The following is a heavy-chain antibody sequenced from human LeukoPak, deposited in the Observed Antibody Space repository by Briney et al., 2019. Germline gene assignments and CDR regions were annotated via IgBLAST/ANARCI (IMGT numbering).Heavy chain of an antibody. D-gene: IGHD2-15*01. Sequence: SETLSLTCTVSGGSISSYYWSWIRQPAGKGLEWIGRIYTSGSTNYNPSLKSRVTMSVDTSKNQFSLKLSSVTAADTAVYYCARSYCSGGSCYFAYWGQGTLVTVSS. CDR3: ARSYCSGGSCYFAY. V-gene: IGHV4-4*07. CDR1: GGSISSYY. CDR2: IYTSGST. J-gene: IGHJ4*02.